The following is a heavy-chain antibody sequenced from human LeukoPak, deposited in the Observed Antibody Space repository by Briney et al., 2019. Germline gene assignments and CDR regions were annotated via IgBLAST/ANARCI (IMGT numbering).Heavy chain of an antibody. J-gene: IGHJ6*03. CDR1: GGSISDYY. Sequence: SETLSLTCTVSGGSISDYYWNWIRQPPGKGLEWIGYIYYSGSTTYNPSLKSRVTMSVDTAKNQFSLKLRSVTAADTAVYFCARGDFCSKNNRYLRPMDVWGKGTTVTVSS. CDR2: IYYSGST. V-gene: IGHV4-59*01. D-gene: IGHD3-3*01. CDR3: ARGDFCSKNNRYLRPMDV.